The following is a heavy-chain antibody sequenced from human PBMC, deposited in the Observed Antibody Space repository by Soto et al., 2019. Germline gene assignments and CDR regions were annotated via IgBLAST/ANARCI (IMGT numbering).Heavy chain of an antibody. CDR2: ISAYNGNT. J-gene: IGHJ6*02. V-gene: IGHV1-18*01. CDR3: ARGGRDGMDV. Sequence: QVPLVQSGAVVKKPGASVKVSCKASGFTFTTYGFTWVRQAPGQGLEWMGWISAYNGNTNYAQKFQGRVTMTTDTSTSTVYLELRSLTSDDTAVYYCARGGRDGMDVWGQGTTVTLSS. CDR1: GFTFTTYG. D-gene: IGHD3-10*01.